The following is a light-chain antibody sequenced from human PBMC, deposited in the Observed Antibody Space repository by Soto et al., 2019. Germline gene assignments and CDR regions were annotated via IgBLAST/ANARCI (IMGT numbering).Light chain of an antibody. CDR2: KAS. CDR1: QTISSW. Sequence: DIQMTQSPSTLSGSVGDRATITCRASQTISSWLAWYQQKPGKAPKLLFYKASTLKSGVPSRFSCCGCQKEFPLTISSPQPDDFASFYRRHHSGYSEGFGQGTKGDIK. V-gene: IGKV1-5*03. J-gene: IGKJ1*01. CDR3: RHHSGYSEG.